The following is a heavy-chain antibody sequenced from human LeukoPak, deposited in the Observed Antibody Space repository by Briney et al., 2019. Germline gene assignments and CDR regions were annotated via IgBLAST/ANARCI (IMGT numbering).Heavy chain of an antibody. J-gene: IGHJ4*02. CDR1: GYTFTGYY. V-gene: IGHV1-2*02. CDR2: INPNSGGT. Sequence: ASVTVSCKASGYTFTGYYIHWVRQAPGQGLEWMGWINPNSGGTKYAQKFQGRVTMTRDTPITTGYMELSSLRSDDTAVYYCARGITVVTPDFWGQGTLVTVSS. CDR3: ARGITVVTPDF. D-gene: IGHD4-23*01.